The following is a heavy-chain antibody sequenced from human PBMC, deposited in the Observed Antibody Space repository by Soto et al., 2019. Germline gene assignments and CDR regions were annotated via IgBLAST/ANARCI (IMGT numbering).Heavy chain of an antibody. D-gene: IGHD4-17*01. CDR3: AKELGANYGEYWFFDV. J-gene: IGHJ2*01. V-gene: IGHV3-23*01. CDR1: GFPFSSYS. Sequence: EVQLLDSGGGLVQPGGSLRVSCAASGFPFSSYSMNWVRQAPGKGLEWVSGITGSGERTYYADSVKGRFTISRDNSENTLYLQMKSVRVEETAVYYCAKELGANYGEYWFFDVWGRGTLVTVSS. CDR2: ITGSGERT.